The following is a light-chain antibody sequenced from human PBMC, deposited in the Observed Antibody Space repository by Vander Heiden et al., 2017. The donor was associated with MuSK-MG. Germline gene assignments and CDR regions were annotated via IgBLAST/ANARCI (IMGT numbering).Light chain of an antibody. CDR2: DVS. CDR1: QSVSSA. J-gene: IGKJ4*01. V-gene: IGKV3-11*01. CDR3: QQRGNGPLT. Sequence: EIVLTQSPATLSLSPGERATLSCRASQSVSSALVWYQQKAGQAPRLLIYDVSNRATGIPARFSGSGSVTDFTLTINSLEPEDFAFDYCQQRGNGPLTFGGGTKVEIK.